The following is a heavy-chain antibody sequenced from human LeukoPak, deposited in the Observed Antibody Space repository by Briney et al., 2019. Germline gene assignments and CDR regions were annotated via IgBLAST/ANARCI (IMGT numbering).Heavy chain of an antibody. J-gene: IGHJ4*02. CDR2: INHSGST. CDR3: ARDLRGLPLH. Sequence: PSETLSLTCAVYGGSFSGYYWSWIRQPPGKGLEWIGEINHSGSTNYSPSLKSRVTISVDTSKNQFSLKLSSVTAADTAVYYCARDLRGLPLHWGQGTLVTVSS. D-gene: IGHD5-18*01. V-gene: IGHV4-34*01. CDR1: GGSFSGYY.